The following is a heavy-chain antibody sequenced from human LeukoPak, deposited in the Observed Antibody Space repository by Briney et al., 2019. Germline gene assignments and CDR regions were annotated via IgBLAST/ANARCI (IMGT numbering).Heavy chain of an antibody. CDR2: ISVGGGST. CDR3: AKETGYSGYDYGDY. V-gene: IGHV3-23*01. CDR1: ASSFSSSG. Sequence: PPGPSLTLSRAAAASSFSSSGTGSVRQAPGDWLGWVLGISVGGGSTYHADSVEGPFTNSRDNSKNTLYLQMNSLRAEDTAVYYCAKETGYSGYDYGDYWGQGTLVTVSS. D-gene: IGHD5-12*01. J-gene: IGHJ4*02.